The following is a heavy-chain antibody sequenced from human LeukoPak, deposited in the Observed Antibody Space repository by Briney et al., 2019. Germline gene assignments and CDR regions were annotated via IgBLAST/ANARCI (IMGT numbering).Heavy chain of an antibody. Sequence: PGGSLRLSCAASGFTFSNSYMSWVRQPPGKGLEWVGLIKRKIDGGTIDYAAPVKGRFTISRDDSKNTLYVQMNSLKSEDTAVYYCGTGSAFDIWGQGTMVAVSS. CDR3: GTGSAFDI. D-gene: IGHD7-27*01. V-gene: IGHV3-15*01. CDR2: IKRKIDGGTI. CDR1: GFTFSNSY. J-gene: IGHJ3*02.